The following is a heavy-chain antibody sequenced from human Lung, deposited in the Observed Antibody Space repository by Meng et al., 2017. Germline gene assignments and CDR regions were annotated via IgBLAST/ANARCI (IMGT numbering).Heavy chain of an antibody. D-gene: IGHD1-26*01. Sequence: QGQLQEPGPGLVKPSGTLSLTCAVSGGSMTSSTWWSWVRQTPGKGLEWFGEIFHSGSTNYNPPLESRVTISVDKSKNQFSLKVYSVTAADTATYYCARFDISSSGRGDYWGQGILVTVSS. J-gene: IGHJ4*02. V-gene: IGHV4-4*02. CDR3: ARFDISSSGRGDY. CDR1: GGSMTSSTW. CDR2: IFHSGST.